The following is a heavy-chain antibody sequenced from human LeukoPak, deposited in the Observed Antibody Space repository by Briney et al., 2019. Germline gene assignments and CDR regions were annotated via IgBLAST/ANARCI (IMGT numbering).Heavy chain of an antibody. CDR1: GYTFTGYY. CDR3: ARVGEYYYYLGNPPRDY. Sequence: GASVKVSCKASGYTFTGYYMHWVRQAPGQGLEWMGRINPNNGGTEYAQKFQGRVTMTRDTTISTAYLELSTLRSDDTAVYYCARVGEYYYYLGNPPRDYWGQGTLVTVSS. J-gene: IGHJ4*02. V-gene: IGHV1-2*06. CDR2: INPNNGGT. D-gene: IGHD3-10*01.